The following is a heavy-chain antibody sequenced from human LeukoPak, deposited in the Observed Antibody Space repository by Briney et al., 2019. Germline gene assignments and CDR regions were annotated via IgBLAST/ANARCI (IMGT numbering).Heavy chain of an antibody. CDR2: VKQDGSER. CDR3: AREGAYYLDS. CDR1: GFTFSSYW. J-gene: IGHJ4*02. D-gene: IGHD4/OR15-4a*01. Sequence: GGSLRLSCAASGFTFSSYWMSWVRQAPGKGLVWVANVKQDGSERYYVGSVRGRFTISRDNAKNSLYLQMNSLRAEDTAVYYCAREGAYYLDSWGQGTLVAVSS. V-gene: IGHV3-7*01.